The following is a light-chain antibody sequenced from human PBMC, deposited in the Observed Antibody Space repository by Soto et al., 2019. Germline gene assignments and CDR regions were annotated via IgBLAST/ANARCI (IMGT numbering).Light chain of an antibody. J-gene: IGKJ4*01. V-gene: IGKV1-5*03. Sequence: DIQMTQSPSTLSASVGDRVTITCRASQSIHSYLAWYQQKPGKAPKLLIYKASSLESGVPSRFSGSGSWTEFTLTISSLQPDDFATYYCQQYNSYSPVTFGGGTKVEIK. CDR3: QQYNSYSPVT. CDR2: KAS. CDR1: QSIHSY.